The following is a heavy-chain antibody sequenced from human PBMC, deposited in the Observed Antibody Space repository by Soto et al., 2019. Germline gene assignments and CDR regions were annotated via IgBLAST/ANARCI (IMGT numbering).Heavy chain of an antibody. CDR3: ARLGRFYSSSWDYYYYGMDV. V-gene: IGHV1-8*01. CDR2: MNPNSGNT. CDR1: GYTFTSYD. J-gene: IGHJ6*02. Sequence: ASVKVSCKASGYTFTSYDINWVRQATGQGLEWMGWMNPNSGNTGYAQKFQGRVTMTRNTSISTAYMELSSLRSEDTAVYYCARLGRFYSSSWDYYYYGMDVWGQGTTVTVSS. D-gene: IGHD6-6*01.